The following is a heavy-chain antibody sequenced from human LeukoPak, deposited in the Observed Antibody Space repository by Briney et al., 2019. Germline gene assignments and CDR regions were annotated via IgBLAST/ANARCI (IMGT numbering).Heavy chain of an antibody. J-gene: IGHJ4*02. CDR1: RGTFNSYG. D-gene: IGHD3-22*01. Sequence: GASVKVSCKGPRGTFNSYGISWVPQAPGQGLEWMGGVIPMFGPAKYAPKFQGRATMTTDTSTSTAYMVLSSLRSEDTATYFCARRELGDRSGFAHFDSWGQGTLVTVSS. V-gene: IGHV1-69*05. CDR3: ARRELGDRSGFAHFDS. CDR2: VIPMFGPA.